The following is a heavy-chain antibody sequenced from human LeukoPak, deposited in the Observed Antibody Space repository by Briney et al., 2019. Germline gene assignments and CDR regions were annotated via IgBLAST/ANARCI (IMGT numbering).Heavy chain of an antibody. CDR2: ISAYNGNT. CDR3: ARGPYCSSTSCKDYYMDV. Sequence: ASVEVSCKASGYTFTSYGISWVRQAPGQGLEWMGWISAYNGNTNYAQKLQGRVTMTTDTSTSTAYMELRSLRSDDTAVYYCARGPYCSSTSCKDYYMDVWGKGTTVTVSS. J-gene: IGHJ6*03. D-gene: IGHD2-2*01. CDR1: GYTFTSYG. V-gene: IGHV1-18*01.